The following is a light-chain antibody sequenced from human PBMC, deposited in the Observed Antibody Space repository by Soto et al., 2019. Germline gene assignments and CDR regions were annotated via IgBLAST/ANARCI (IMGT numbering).Light chain of an antibody. CDR3: QQRSNWPIT. Sequence: EIVLTQSPGTLSLSPGERATLPCRASQSVKSSYLAWYQHKPSQAPRLLIYGTSSRATGIPDRFSGSGSGTDFTLTISSLEPEDFAVYYCQQRSNWPITFGQGTRLEIK. CDR1: QSVKSSY. CDR2: GTS. V-gene: IGKV3D-20*02. J-gene: IGKJ5*01.